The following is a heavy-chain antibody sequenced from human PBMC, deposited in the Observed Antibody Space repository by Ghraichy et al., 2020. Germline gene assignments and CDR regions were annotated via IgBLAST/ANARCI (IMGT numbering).Heavy chain of an antibody. CDR3: ARVRWDYYDSSGYYLRRRVFDY. Sequence: SQTLSLTCTVSGGSISSGGYYWSWIRQHPGKGLEWIGYIYYSGSTYYNPSLKSRVTISVDTSKNQFSLKLSSVTAADTAVYYCARVRWDYYDSSGYYLRRRVFDYWGQGTLVTVSS. CDR2: IYYSGST. D-gene: IGHD3-22*01. V-gene: IGHV4-31*03. J-gene: IGHJ4*02. CDR1: GGSISSGGYY.